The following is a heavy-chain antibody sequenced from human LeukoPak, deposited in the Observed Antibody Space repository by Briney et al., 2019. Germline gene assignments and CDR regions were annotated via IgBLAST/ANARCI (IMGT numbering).Heavy chain of an antibody. J-gene: IGHJ5*02. D-gene: IGHD3-3*01. V-gene: IGHV3-23*01. CDR2: INDDTP. CDR3: AKEHDLWHEQGNWFDT. Sequence: GGSLRLSCTTSGFYFNTYSMSWVRQAPGKGLEWVSAINDDTPYYTYSVKGRFTVSRDNSKDTLYLHLNSLRAEDTAIYYCAKEHDLWHEQGNWFDTWGQGVLVTVSS. CDR1: GFYFNTYS.